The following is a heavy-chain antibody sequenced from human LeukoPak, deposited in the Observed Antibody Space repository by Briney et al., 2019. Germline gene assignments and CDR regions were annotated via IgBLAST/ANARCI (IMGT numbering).Heavy chain of an antibody. V-gene: IGHV3-23*01. Sequence: GGSLRLSCAASGFTFSSYAMSWVRQAPGKGLEWVSAISGSGGSTYYADSVKGRFTISRDNSKNTLYLQMNSLRAEDTAVYYCAKSFWYDSSGYYYSISSYWGQGTLVTVSS. D-gene: IGHD3-22*01. CDR1: GFTFSSYA. CDR3: AKSFWYDSSGYYYSISSY. CDR2: ISGSGGST. J-gene: IGHJ4*02.